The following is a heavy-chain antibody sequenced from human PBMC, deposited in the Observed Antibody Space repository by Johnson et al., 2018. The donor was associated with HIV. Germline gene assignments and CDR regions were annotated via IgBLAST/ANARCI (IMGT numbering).Heavy chain of an antibody. CDR2: INWNGGST. V-gene: IGHV3-20*03. CDR1: GFTFKEYG. Sequence: VQLVESGGSVVRPGGSLRLSSTASGFTFKEYGMSWVRQAPGKGLEWVSGINWNGGSTGYADSVRGRFTIFRDNSENTMYLQMNSLRAEDTAVYYCARGGWGDAFDIWGQGTMVTVSS. J-gene: IGHJ3*02. CDR3: ARGGWGDAFDI. D-gene: IGHD3-16*01.